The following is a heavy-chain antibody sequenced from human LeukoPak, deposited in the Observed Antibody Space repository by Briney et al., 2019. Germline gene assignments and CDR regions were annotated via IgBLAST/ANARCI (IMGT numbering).Heavy chain of an antibody. CDR1: GYTFTSYG. Sequence: ASVKVSCKASGYTFTSYGISWVRQAPGQGLEWMGWISAYNGNTNYAQKLQGRVTMTTDTSTSTAYMELRSLRSDDTAVYYCARDTITIFGVVIDYFDYWGQGTLVTVSS. J-gene: IGHJ4*02. D-gene: IGHD3-3*01. CDR3: ARDTITIFGVVIDYFDY. V-gene: IGHV1-18*01. CDR2: ISAYNGNT.